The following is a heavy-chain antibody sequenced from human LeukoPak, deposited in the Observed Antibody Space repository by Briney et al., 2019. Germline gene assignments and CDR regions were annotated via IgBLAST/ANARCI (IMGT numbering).Heavy chain of an antibody. CDR1: GLIFSESA. CDR2: IRGKAYTYAT. CDR3: STTVTA. D-gene: IGHD4-17*01. Sequence: PGGSLKLSCAASGLIFSESAIHWVRQASGKGLEWVGRIRGKAYTYATTYAESVQGRFTISRDDSKNTTYLQMNSLKTEDTAVYYCSTTVTARGQGTLVTVST. V-gene: IGHV3-73*01. J-gene: IGHJ4*02.